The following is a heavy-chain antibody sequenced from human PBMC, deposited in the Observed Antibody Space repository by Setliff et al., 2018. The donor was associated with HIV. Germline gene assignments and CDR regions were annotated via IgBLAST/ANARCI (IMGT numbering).Heavy chain of an antibody. CDR1: GSTFNTYE. CDR2: IGSSGTSI. CDR3: ARGRVPGNY. Sequence: PGGSLRLSCVASGSTFNTYEMNWVRQAPGKGLEWVSHIGSSGTSIYYADSVKGRFTSSRDNAKNSLYLQMNSLRAEDTAFYYCARGRVPGNYWGQGTLVTVSS. V-gene: IGHV3-48*03. D-gene: IGHD2-2*01. J-gene: IGHJ4*02.